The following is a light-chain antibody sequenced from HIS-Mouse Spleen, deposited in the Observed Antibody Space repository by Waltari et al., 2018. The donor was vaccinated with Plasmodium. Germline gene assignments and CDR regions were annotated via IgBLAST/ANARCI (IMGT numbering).Light chain of an antibody. CDR1: QSVSSN. J-gene: IGKJ3*01. CDR2: GAS. V-gene: IGKV3-15*01. Sequence: EIVMTQSPATLSVSPGERATLSCRASQSVSSNLPWYQQKPGQAPRLLIYGASTRATGIPARFSGSGSGTEFILTISSLQSEDFAVYYCQQYNNWSFTFGPGTKVDIK. CDR3: QQYNNWSFT.